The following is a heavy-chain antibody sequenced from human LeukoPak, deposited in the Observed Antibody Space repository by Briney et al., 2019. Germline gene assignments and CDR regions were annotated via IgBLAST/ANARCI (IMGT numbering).Heavy chain of an antibody. CDR1: GFILSNAW. D-gene: IGHD5-12*01. J-gene: IGHJ4*02. CDR3: TTAQDSGSDRSDY. CDR2: IKSKTDGGTA. Sequence: GSLRLSFAASGFILSNAWVRWVRQAPGKGLEWVGRIKSKTDGGTADYAAPVKGRFAITRDDSKNTLYLQMNSLKTEDTAVYYCTTAQDSGSDRSDYWGQGTLVTVSS. V-gene: IGHV3-15*01.